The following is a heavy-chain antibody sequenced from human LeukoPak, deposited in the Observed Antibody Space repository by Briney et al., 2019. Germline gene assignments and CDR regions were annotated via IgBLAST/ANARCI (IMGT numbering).Heavy chain of an antibody. CDR2: ISGSCGST. CDR1: GFTFSGYA. CDR3: AKDPYRGSYFDF. Sequence: GGSLRLSCAASGFTFSGYAMNWVRQAPGQGLELDSAISGSCGSTYYADSVKGRFTISRDNAKNTLYLQMNSLRAEDTAVYYCAKDPYRGSYFDFWGQGTLVTVSS. D-gene: IGHD1-26*01. V-gene: IGHV3-23*01. J-gene: IGHJ4*02.